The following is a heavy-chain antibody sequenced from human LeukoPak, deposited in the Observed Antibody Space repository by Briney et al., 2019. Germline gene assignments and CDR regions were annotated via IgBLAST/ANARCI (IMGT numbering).Heavy chain of an antibody. Sequence: QAGGSLRLSCAASGFTFSHYGMSWVRQAPGKGLEWVAGFSGKGDTTYYAESVRGRFTISRDTSKSTLFLQMNSLRAEDTAVYYCARDPYYYDSSGYYPFDYWGQGTLVTVSS. CDR2: FSGKGDTT. CDR3: ARDPYYYDSSGYYPFDY. J-gene: IGHJ4*02. CDR1: GFTFSHYG. V-gene: IGHV3-23*01. D-gene: IGHD3-22*01.